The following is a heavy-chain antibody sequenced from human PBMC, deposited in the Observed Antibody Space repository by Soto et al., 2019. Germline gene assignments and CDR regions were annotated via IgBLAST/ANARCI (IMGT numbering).Heavy chain of an antibody. D-gene: IGHD2-2*01. J-gene: IGHJ6*02. Sequence: QVQLVQSGAEVKKPGSSVKVSCKASGGTFSSYAISWVRQAPGQGLEWMGGIIPIFGTANYAQKFQGRVTITADESTSTAYMELSSLRSEDTAVYYCARQGHKLGYCSSTSCSGGMDVWGQGTTVTVSS. CDR1: GGTFSSYA. V-gene: IGHV1-69*01. CDR3: ARQGHKLGYCSSTSCSGGMDV. CDR2: IIPIFGTA.